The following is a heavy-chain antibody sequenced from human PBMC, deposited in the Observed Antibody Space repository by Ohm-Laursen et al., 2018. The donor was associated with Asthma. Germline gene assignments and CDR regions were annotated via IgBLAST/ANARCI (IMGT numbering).Heavy chain of an antibody. CDR3: ARDVMEWYLPAFDF. J-gene: IGHJ4*02. CDR1: GFTFRSYA. Sequence: SLRLFCAASGFTFRSYAMHWVRQVPGKGLEWVAVGGSYYDGGLKYYADSVNGRFTVSRDDSKNTLYLQMNSLRPDDTAVYYCARDVMEWYLPAFDFWGQGTLVTVSS. V-gene: IGHV3-30-3*01. CDR2: GGSYYDGGLK. D-gene: IGHD3-3*01.